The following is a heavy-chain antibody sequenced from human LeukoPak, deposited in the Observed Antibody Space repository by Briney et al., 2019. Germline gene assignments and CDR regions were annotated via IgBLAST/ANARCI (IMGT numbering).Heavy chain of an antibody. CDR1: GGSINNYF. J-gene: IGHJ4*02. D-gene: IGHD3-10*01. Sequence: SETLSLTCTASGGSINNYFWSWIRQPAGRGLEWIGRIYSSGSTNYNPSLKSRVTISVDTSKNQFSLRLSSVTAADTAVYYCARWRSGSLDYWGQGTLVTVSS. CDR3: ARWRSGSLDY. CDR2: IYSSGST. V-gene: IGHV4-4*07.